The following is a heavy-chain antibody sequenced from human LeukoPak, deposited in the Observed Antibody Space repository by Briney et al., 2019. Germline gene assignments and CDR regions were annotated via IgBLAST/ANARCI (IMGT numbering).Heavy chain of an antibody. CDR3: ARVPSGYDGYFHH. D-gene: IGHD5-12*01. CDR1: GGTFSSYA. J-gene: IGHJ1*01. CDR2: IIPIFGTA. Sequence: GASAKVSCKASGGTFSSYAISWVRQAPGQGLEWMGGIIPIFGTANYAQKFQGRVTITADESTSTAYMELSSLRSEDTAVYYCARVPSGYDGYFHHWGQGTLVTVSS. V-gene: IGHV1-69*13.